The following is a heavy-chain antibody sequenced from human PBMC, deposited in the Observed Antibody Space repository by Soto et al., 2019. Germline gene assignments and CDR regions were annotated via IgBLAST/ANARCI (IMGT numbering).Heavy chain of an antibody. J-gene: IGHJ4*02. CDR3: ARNRYGGYDFDY. CDR2: VSHSGST. CDR1: SGSITSSNW. Sequence: SETLSLTCAVSSGSITSSNWWSWVRQPPGKGLEWIGEVSHSGSTNYIPSLKSRATISVDKSRNQFSLRLNSVTAADTAAYYCARNRYGGYDFDYWGQGTLVTVSS. D-gene: IGHD5-12*01. V-gene: IGHV4-4*02.